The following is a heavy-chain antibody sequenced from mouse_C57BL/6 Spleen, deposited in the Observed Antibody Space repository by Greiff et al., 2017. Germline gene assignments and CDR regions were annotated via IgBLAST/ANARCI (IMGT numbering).Heavy chain of an antibody. Sequence: QVQLQQSGAELVRPGASVKLSCKASGYTFTDYYINWVKQRPGQGLEWIARIYPGSGNTYYNEKFKGKATLTAEKSSSTAYMQLSSLTSEDSAVYFCARGSGTHYYFGHWGQGTTLTVST. CDR1: GYTFTDYY. V-gene: IGHV1-76*01. CDR2: IYPGSGNT. J-gene: IGHJ2*01. CDR3: ARGSGTHYYFGH. D-gene: IGHD4-1*01.